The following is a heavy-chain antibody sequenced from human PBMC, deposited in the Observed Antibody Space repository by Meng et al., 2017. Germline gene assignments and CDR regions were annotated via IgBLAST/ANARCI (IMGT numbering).Heavy chain of an antibody. CDR3: ARDEQWLGFDY. V-gene: IGHV3-30*19. J-gene: IGHJ4*02. CDR2: ISYDGSNK. CDR1: GFTFSSYG. Sequence: GESLKISCAASGFTFSSYGMHWVRQAPGKGLEWVAVISYDGSNKYYADSVKGRFTISRDNSKNTLYLQMNSLRAEDTAVYYCARDEQWLGFDYWGQGTLVTVSS. D-gene: IGHD6-19*01.